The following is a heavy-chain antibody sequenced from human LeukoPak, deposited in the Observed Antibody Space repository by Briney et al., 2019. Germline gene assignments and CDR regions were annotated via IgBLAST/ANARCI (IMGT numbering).Heavy chain of an antibody. CDR3: AKDMRNILIAVAGTGFDY. J-gene: IGHJ4*02. V-gene: IGHV3-30*18. CDR1: GFTFSSYG. D-gene: IGHD6-19*01. Sequence: GRSLRLSCAASGFTFSSYGMHWVRQAPGKGLEWVAVISYDGSNKYYADSVKGRFTISRDNSKNSLYLQMNSLRAEDTALYYCAKDMRNILIAVAGTGFDYWGQGTLVTVSS. CDR2: ISYDGSNK.